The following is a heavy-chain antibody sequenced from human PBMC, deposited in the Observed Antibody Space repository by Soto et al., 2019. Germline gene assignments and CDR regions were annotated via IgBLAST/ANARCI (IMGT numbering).Heavy chain of an antibody. CDR3: ARHETRLTGDGFDI. CDR2: INPTSRYV. V-gene: IGHV3-21*01. D-gene: IGHD3-9*01. J-gene: IGHJ3*02. CDR1: GFTFSSYS. Sequence: EVQLLESGGGLVNPGGSLRLSCATSGFTFSSYSMDWVSQAPGKGLEWVSSINPTSRYVFYADSVRGRFTISRDYAENSLHLQMNGLRGEDTAVYYCARHETRLTGDGFDIWGRGTLVTVSS.